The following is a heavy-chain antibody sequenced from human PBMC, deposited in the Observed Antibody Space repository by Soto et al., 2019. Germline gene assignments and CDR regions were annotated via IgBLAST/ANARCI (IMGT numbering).Heavy chain of an antibody. V-gene: IGHV3-23*01. CDR2: ISGSGGST. CDR3: AKAGYCVSTSCYFPFDY. Sequence: GGSLRLSCAASEFTFSTHAMTWVRQAPGKGLEWVSSISGSGGSTYYADSVKGRFTISRDSSKNTLYLQMNSLRAEDAAVYSCAKAGYCVSTSCYFPFDYWGQGTLVTVSS. J-gene: IGHJ4*02. CDR1: EFTFSTHA. D-gene: IGHD2-2*01.